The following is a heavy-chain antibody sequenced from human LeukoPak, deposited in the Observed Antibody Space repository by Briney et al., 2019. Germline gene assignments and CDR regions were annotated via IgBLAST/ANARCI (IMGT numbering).Heavy chain of an antibody. Sequence: ASVKVSCKASGGTFSSYAICWVRQAPGQGLGWMGRIIPILGIANYAQKFQGRVTITADKSTSTAYMELSSLRSEDTAVYYCARAIYYYDSSGYYYFFDYWGQGTLVTVSS. CDR3: ARAIYYYDSSGYYYFFDY. D-gene: IGHD3-22*01. CDR2: IIPILGIA. CDR1: GGTFSSYA. V-gene: IGHV1-69*04. J-gene: IGHJ4*02.